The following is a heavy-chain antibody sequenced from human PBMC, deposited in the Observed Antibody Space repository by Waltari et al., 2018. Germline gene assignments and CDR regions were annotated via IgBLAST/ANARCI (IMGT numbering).Heavy chain of an antibody. V-gene: IGHV3-74*03. CDR1: GFLYNDYW. D-gene: IGHD2-15*01. Sequence: EVQLVESGGGLVQPGGSLRLSCAVSGFLYNDYWMDGVRQAPGQGRVWVSRIKSDGTNIKYAASVGGRFTIARDRAKNTFYLQVNSLRAEDRDVYYCTRNPGYWGQGTLVTVAS. J-gene: IGHJ4*02. CDR2: IKSDGTNI. CDR3: TRNPGY.